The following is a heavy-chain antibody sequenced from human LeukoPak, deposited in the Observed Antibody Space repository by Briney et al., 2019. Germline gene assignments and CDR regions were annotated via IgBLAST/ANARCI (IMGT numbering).Heavy chain of an antibody. CDR1: GYSISSGYY. CDR3: AKDGRYFDCLLSTGRGWFDP. CDR2: IYHSGST. V-gene: IGHV4-38-2*02. D-gene: IGHD3-9*01. J-gene: IGHJ5*02. Sequence: PSETLSLTCAVSGYSISSGYYWGWIRQPPGKGLEWIGSIYHSGSTYYNPSLKSRVTISVDTSKNQFSLKLSSVTAADTAVYYCAKDGRYFDCLLSTGRGWFDPWGQGTLVTVSS.